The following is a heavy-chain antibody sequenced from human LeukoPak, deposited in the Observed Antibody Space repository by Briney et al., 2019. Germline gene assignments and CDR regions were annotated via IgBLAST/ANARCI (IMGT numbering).Heavy chain of an antibody. J-gene: IGHJ1*01. D-gene: IGHD6-25*01. Sequence: GGSLRLSCAASGFTFSNAWMNWVRQAPGKGLEWVAHIISETAGRTSDFAAPVKGRFTISRDDSENTLNLEMNSLKTEDTAVYYCTTAAFHWGQGTLVTVSS. CDR3: TTAAFH. V-gene: IGHV3-15*01. CDR2: IISETAGRTS. CDR1: GFTFSNAW.